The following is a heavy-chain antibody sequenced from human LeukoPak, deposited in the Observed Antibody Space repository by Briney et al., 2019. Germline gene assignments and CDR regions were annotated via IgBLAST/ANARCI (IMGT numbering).Heavy chain of an antibody. CDR2: IYPGDSDT. CDR3: ASQTTVVIRDAFDT. CDR1: GSSFTSYW. V-gene: IGHV5-51*01. Sequence: TTGESLQISCKGSGSSFTSYWIGWVRPLPGKGLEWMGIIYPGDSDTRYSPSFQGQVTISADKSISTAYLQWSSLKASDTAMYYCASQTTVVIRDAFDTWGQGTMVTVSS. J-gene: IGHJ3*02. D-gene: IGHD4-23*01.